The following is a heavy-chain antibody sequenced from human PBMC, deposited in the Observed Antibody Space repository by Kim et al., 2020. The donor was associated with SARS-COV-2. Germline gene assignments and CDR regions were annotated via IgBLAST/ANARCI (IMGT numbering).Heavy chain of an antibody. Sequence: KHSQKFPGRVTITRDTSASTAYMELSSLRSEDTAVYYCARGHRGSSLFGYWGQGTLVTVSS. D-gene: IGHD2-2*01. J-gene: IGHJ4*02. CDR3: ARGHRGSSLFGY. V-gene: IGHV1-3*01.